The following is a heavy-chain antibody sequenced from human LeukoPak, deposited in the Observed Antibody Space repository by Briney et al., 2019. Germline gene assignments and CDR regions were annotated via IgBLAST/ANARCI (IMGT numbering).Heavy chain of an antibody. CDR2: FDPEDAET. V-gene: IGHV1-24*01. D-gene: IGHD3-10*01. CDR1: GYTLTDLS. Sequence: ASVKVSCKVSGYTLTDLSMHWVRPAPGKGLEWMGGFDPEDAETIYAQKFQGRVTMTEDTSTDTAYMELSSLRSEDTAVYYCATDLKGSRGFDYWGQGSLVTVSS. J-gene: IGHJ4*02. CDR3: ATDLKGSRGFDY.